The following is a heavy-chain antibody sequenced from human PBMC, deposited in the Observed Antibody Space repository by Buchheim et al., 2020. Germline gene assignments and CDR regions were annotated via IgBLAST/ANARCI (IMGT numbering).Heavy chain of an antibody. J-gene: IGHJ6*02. D-gene: IGHD1-14*01. V-gene: IGHV3-15*01. CDR3: TTGGTEPSEDYYYGMDV. CDR2: IKSKTDGGTT. Sequence: EVQLVESGGGLVKPGGSLRLSCAASGFTFSNAWMSWVRQAPGKGLEWVGCIKSKTDGGTTDYAAPVKGRFTISRDDSKNTLYLQMNSLKTEDTAVYYCTTGGTEPSEDYYYGMDVWGQGTT. CDR1: GFTFSNAW.